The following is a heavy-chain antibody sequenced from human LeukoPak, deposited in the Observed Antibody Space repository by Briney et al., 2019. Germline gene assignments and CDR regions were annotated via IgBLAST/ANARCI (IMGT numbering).Heavy chain of an antibody. D-gene: IGHD3-3*01. Sequence: GGSLRRSGAASGFTFSSYSMNWVRQAPGKGLEWVSSISSSSSYIYYADSVKGRFTISRDNAKNSPYLQMNSLRAEDTAVYYCARDSTQRSYYDFWSGYYPRGAFDIWGQGTMVTVSS. CDR2: ISSSSSYI. J-gene: IGHJ3*02. CDR1: GFTFSSYS. V-gene: IGHV3-21*01. CDR3: ARDSTQRSYYDFWSGYYPRGAFDI.